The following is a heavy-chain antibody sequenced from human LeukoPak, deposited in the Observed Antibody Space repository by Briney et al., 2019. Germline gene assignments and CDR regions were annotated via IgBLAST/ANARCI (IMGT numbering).Heavy chain of an antibody. CDR3: ARVGWGYYYYMDV. CDR1: GFTFSSYS. Sequence: GGSLRLSCAASGFTFSSYSMNWVRQAPGKGLEWVSSISNSSSYIYYADSVKGRFTISRDNAKNSLYLQMNSLRAEDTAVYYCARVGWGYYYYMDVWGKGTTVTVSS. V-gene: IGHV3-21*01. CDR2: ISNSSSYI. D-gene: IGHD7-27*01. J-gene: IGHJ6*03.